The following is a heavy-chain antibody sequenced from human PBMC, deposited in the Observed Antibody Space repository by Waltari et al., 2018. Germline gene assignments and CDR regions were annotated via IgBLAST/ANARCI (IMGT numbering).Heavy chain of an antibody. Sequence: EVQLLESGGGLVQPGGSLRLSCAASGFTFRSYAMSWVRQAPGEGVEWVASISGSGAAIYDADAVKGRSTISRDNSKNTLYLQMISLRAEDTAVYYCAEAGLYVRDYYYDYSMGVWGQGTTVTVSS. CDR1: GFTFRSYA. CDR3: AEAGLYVRDYYYDYSMGV. J-gene: IGHJ6*02. CDR2: ISGSGAAI. V-gene: IGHV3-23*01. D-gene: IGHD3-16*01.